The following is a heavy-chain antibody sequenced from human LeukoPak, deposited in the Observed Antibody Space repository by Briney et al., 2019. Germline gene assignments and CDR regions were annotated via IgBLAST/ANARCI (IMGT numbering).Heavy chain of an antibody. CDR2: IKQDGSDK. D-gene: IGHD1-14*01. CDR1: GFTFTKYW. V-gene: IGHV3-7*01. J-gene: IGHJ4*02. Sequence: GDSLRLSCAASGFTFTKYWMTWVRQAPGKGLEWVGNIKQDGSDKNYMDSVRGRFTISRDNTKNSVYLQMSSLRAEDTAVYYCAREVWGPEYWGQGTLVTVSS. CDR3: AREVWGPEY.